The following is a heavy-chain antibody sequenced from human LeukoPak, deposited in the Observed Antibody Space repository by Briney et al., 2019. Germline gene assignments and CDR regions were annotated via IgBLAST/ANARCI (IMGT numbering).Heavy chain of an antibody. CDR1: GYSISSGYY. CDR2: IYHSGST. Sequence: SETLSLTCAVSGYSISSGYYWGWIRQPPGKGLEWIGSIYHSGSTYYNPSLKSRVTISVDTSKNQFSLKLSPVTAADTAVYCCARDRAAAGSVDYWGQGTLVTVSS. V-gene: IGHV4-38-2*02. J-gene: IGHJ4*02. D-gene: IGHD6-13*01. CDR3: ARDRAAAGSVDY.